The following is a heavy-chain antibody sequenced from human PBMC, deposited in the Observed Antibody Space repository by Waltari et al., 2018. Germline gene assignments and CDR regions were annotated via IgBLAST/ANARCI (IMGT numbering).Heavy chain of an antibody. CDR3: ARIGRVYSGSYVNWYFDL. Sequence: QVQLVQSGAEVKKPGASVKVSCKASGYTFTSYAMHWVRQAPGQRLEWMGWINAGNGNTKYSQKFQGRVTITRDTSASTAYMELSSLRSEDTAVYYCARIGRVYSGSYVNWYFDLWGRGTLVTVSS. D-gene: IGHD1-26*01. CDR1: GYTFTSYA. J-gene: IGHJ2*01. V-gene: IGHV1-3*01. CDR2: INAGNGNT.